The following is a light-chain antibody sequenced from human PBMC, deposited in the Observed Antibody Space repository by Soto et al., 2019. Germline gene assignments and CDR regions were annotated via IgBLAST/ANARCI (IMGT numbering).Light chain of an antibody. Sequence: QSVLTQPPSASGTPGQRVSISCSGARSNIGSNLVSWYQQLPGTAPKLLLYFNDQRPSGVPDGFSGSKSGTSASLAVSDLQSEDEADYFCASWDDSLKGVLFGGGAKLTVL. V-gene: IGLV1-44*01. CDR2: FND. CDR3: ASWDDSLKGVL. J-gene: IGLJ3*02. CDR1: RSNIGSNL.